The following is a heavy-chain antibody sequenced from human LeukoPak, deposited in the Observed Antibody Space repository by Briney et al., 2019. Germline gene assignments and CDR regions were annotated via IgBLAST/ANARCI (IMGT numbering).Heavy chain of an antibody. CDR1: GFRFSGHY. V-gene: IGHV3-11*04. J-gene: IGHJ4*02. CDR3: ARGDCSATTCYYFDY. D-gene: IGHD2-2*01. Sequence: GGSLRLSCAASGFRFSGHYMSWIRQAPGKGLEWVSYISSTITTTYYADSVKGRFTISRDNAKNSLYLQMSSLRADDTAVYHCARGDCSATTCYYFDYWGQGALVTVSS. CDR2: ISSTITTT.